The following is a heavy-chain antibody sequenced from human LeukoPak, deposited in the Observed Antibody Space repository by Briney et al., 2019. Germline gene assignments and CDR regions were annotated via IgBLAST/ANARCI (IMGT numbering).Heavy chain of an antibody. D-gene: IGHD2-8*02. CDR1: GFSFTTYW. CDR2: IKSDGSFT. Sequence: PGGSLRLSCAASGFSFTTYWMDWVRQAPGKGLVWVSRIKSDGSFTTYADSVKGRFTVSRDNAKNTLYLQMNSLRAEDTAVYYCARVLATAGDYWGQGTLVTVSS. J-gene: IGHJ4*02. CDR3: ARVLATAGDY. V-gene: IGHV3-74*01.